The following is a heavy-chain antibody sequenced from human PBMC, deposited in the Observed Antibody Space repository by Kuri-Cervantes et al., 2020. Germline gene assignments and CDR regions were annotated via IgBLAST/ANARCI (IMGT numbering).Heavy chain of an antibody. V-gene: IGHV4-4*02. CDR2: IYHSGST. CDR1: GGSISSSNW. D-gene: IGHD4-17*01. J-gene: IGHJ6*02. CDR3: ARGDGDAYYYYGMDV. Sequence: SCAVSGGSISSSNWWSWVRQPPGKGLEWIGEIYHSGSTNYNPSLKSRATISVDKSKNRFSLKLSSVTAADTAVYYCARGDGDAYYYYGMDVWGQGTTVTVSS.